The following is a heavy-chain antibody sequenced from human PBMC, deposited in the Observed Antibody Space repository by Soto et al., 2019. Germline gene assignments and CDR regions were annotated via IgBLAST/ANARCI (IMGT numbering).Heavy chain of an antibody. CDR2: IYHSGST. J-gene: IGHJ6*02. CDR1: GDSISSANW. Sequence: QLQLQESGPRLVKPSGTLSLTCAVSGDSISSANWWNWVRQPPGKGLEWIGEIYHSGSTNYNPSPTSRVSMSVDKSKNKLSLKLTSVTAADTAVYYCARYIAAGGRNYYGMDVWGQGTTVTVSS. V-gene: IGHV4-4*02. D-gene: IGHD6-13*01. CDR3: ARYIAAGGRNYYGMDV.